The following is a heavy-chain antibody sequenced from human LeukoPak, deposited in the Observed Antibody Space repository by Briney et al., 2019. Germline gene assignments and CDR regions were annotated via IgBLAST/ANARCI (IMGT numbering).Heavy chain of an antibody. V-gene: IGHV1-69*13. CDR3: ARWKVRQTYYFDY. Sequence: SVKVSCKASGGTLSSYAISWVRQAPGQGLEWMGGIIPIFGTANYAQKFQGRVTITADESTSTAYMELSSLRSEDTAVYYCARWKVRQTYYFDYWGQGTLVTVSS. CDR2: IIPIFGTA. D-gene: IGHD3-10*01. J-gene: IGHJ4*02. CDR1: GGTLSSYA.